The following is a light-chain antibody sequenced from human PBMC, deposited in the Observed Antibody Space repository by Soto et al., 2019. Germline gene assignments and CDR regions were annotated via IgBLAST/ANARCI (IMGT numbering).Light chain of an antibody. V-gene: IGKV1-39*01. CDR1: QNIREY. Sequence: DIQMTQSPSSLSASVGDRVTITCRASQNIREYLNWYHQTPGSAPQLLIYAASTLQSGVPLRFSGSGSGSVFTLTIYNLRPEDVGSYIGQESYTTPWTFGRGTKLEI. J-gene: IGKJ1*01. CDR3: QESYTTPWT. CDR2: AAS.